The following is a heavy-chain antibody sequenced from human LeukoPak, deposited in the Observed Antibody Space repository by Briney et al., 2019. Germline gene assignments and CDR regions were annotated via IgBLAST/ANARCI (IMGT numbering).Heavy chain of an antibody. CDR1: GFTFDDYA. V-gene: IGHV3-9*01. CDR2: ISWNSGSI. J-gene: IGHJ4*02. CDR3: AKDMVRGVTTISGEFDY. Sequence: PGRSLRLSCAASGFTFDDYAMHWVRQAPGKGLEWVSGISWNSGSIGYADSVKGRFTISRDNAKNSLYLQMNSLRAEDTALYYCAKDMVRGVTTISGEFDYWGQGTLVTVSS. D-gene: IGHD3-10*01.